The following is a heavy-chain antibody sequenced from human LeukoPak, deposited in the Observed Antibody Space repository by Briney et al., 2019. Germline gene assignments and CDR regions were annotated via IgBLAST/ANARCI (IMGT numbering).Heavy chain of an antibody. D-gene: IGHD6-13*01. V-gene: IGHV3-23*01. CDR2: ISGSGGNT. Sequence: GGSLRLSCAASGFTFSSYEMNWVRQAPGKGLEWVSVISGSGGNTYYGDSVKGRFTISRDNSKSTLYVQMNSLRAEDTAVYYCAKGARGYSSSPIDSWGQGTLVTVSS. J-gene: IGHJ4*02. CDR1: GFTFSSYE. CDR3: AKGARGYSSSPIDS.